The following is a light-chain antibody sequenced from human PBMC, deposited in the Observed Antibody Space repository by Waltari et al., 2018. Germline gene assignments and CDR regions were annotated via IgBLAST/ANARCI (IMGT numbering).Light chain of an antibody. V-gene: IGLV2-14*03. CDR1: SSDIGNYNY. J-gene: IGLJ1*01. Sequence: QSALTQPASVSGSPGQSITISCTGTSSDIGNYNYVSWYQQHPGKAPQLMIYDVSNLPSGVSTRFSGSKSGNTASLTISGLQAEDEAVYYCSSYTSSSTLVVFGTGTKVTVL. CDR3: SSYTSSSTLVV. CDR2: DVS.